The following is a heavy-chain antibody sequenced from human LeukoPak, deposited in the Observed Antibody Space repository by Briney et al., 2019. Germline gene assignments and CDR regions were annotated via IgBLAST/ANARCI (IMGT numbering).Heavy chain of an antibody. CDR3: AGVYGAAAGGRGYFDY. CDR2: IYYSGST. D-gene: IGHD6-13*01. J-gene: IGHJ4*02. Sequence: PSETLSLTCTVSGGSISSYYWGWIRQPPGKGLEWIGSIYYSGSTYYNPSLKSRVTISVDTSKNQFSLKLSSVTAADTAVYYCAGVYGAAAGGRGYFDYWGQGTLVTVSS. CDR1: GGSISSYY. V-gene: IGHV4-39*07.